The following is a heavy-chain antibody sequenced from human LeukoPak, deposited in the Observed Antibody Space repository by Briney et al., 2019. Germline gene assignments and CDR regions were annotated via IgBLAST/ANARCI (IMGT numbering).Heavy chain of an antibody. D-gene: IGHD2-15*01. Sequence: PGGSLRLSCAASGFTFSNYGFHWVRQAPGKGLEWVGFIRSKVYGGTTEYAASVKGRFTISRDDSKSIAYLQMNSLKTEDTGVYYCSVYCTGGSCPDWGQGTLVTVSS. CDR2: IRSKVYGGTT. CDR1: GFTFSNYG. V-gene: IGHV3-49*04. J-gene: IGHJ1*01. CDR3: SVYCTGGSCPD.